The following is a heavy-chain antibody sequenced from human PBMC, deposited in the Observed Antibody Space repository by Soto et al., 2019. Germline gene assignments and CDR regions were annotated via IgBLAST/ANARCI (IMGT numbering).Heavy chain of an antibody. J-gene: IGHJ6*04. CDR1: GGSISSYY. D-gene: IGHD3-16*01. CDR3: AREQYDYIWGSPDV. V-gene: IGHV4-59*01. Sequence: SETLSLTCTVSGGSISSYYWSWIRQPPGKGLEWIGYIYYSGSTNYNPSLKSRVTISVDTSKNQFSLKLSSVTAADTTVYYCAREQYDYIWGSPDVWGKGTTVTVSS. CDR2: IYYSGST.